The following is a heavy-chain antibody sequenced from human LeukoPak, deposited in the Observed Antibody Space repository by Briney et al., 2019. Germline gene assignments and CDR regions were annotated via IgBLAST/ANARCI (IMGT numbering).Heavy chain of an antibody. CDR2: IYYSGSI. J-gene: IGHJ4*02. D-gene: IGHD3-22*01. CDR1: GGSISSSSYY. Sequence: PSETLSLTCTVSGGSISSSSYYWGWIRQPPGKGLEWIGSIYYSGSIYYNPSLKSRVTMSVDTSKNQFSLKLRSVTAADTAVYYCARSGPLRGYYDSSGYYYVNFYFDYWGQGTLVTVSS. V-gene: IGHV4-39*07. CDR3: ARSGPLRGYYDSSGYYYVNFYFDY.